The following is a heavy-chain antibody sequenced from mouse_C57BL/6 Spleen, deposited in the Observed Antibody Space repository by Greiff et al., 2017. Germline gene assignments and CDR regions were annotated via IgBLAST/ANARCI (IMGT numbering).Heavy chain of an antibody. J-gene: IGHJ2*01. CDR2: IYPGSGNT. CDR3: ARGDSYRYFDY. CDR1: GYTFTDYY. V-gene: IGHV1-76*01. Sequence: VQLQQSGAELVRPGASVKLSCKASGYTFTDYYINWVKQRPGQGLEWIARIYPGSGNTYYNEKFKGKATLTAEKSSSTAYMQLSSLTSEDSAVYFCARGDSYRYFDYWGQGTTLTVSS. D-gene: IGHD3-3*01.